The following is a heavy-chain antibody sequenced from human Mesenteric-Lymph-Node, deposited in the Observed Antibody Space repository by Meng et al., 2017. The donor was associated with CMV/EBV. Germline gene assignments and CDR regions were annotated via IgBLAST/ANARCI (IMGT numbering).Heavy chain of an antibody. CDR3: ARENIVVVYGMDV. CDR1: GGSISSSSYY. CDR2: IYYSGST. D-gene: IGHD2-2*01. J-gene: IGHJ6*02. Sequence: SETLSLTCTVSGGSISSSSYYWGWIRQPPGKRLEWIGSIYYSGSTYYNPSLKSRVTISVDTSKNQFSLKLSSVTAADTAVYYCARENIVVVYGMDVWGQGTTVTVSS. V-gene: IGHV4-39*07.